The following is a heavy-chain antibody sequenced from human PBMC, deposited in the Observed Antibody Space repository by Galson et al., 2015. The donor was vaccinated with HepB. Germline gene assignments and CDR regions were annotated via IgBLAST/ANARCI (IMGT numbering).Heavy chain of an antibody. D-gene: IGHD2-15*01. V-gene: IGHV3-23*01. Sequence: SLRLSCAASGFTFTRYAMTWVRQAPGKGLEWVSSITSSGGNPYYTDAVKGRFTISRDNSKNTLSLQLNSLRVEDTAVYYCAKDGIMVANNPYHFHYWGQGTLVTVSS. CDR3: AKDGIMVANNPYHFHY. CDR1: GFTFTRYA. CDR2: ITSSGGNP. J-gene: IGHJ4*02.